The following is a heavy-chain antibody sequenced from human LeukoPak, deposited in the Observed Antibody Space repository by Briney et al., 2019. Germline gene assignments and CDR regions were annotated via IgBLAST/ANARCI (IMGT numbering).Heavy chain of an antibody. D-gene: IGHD3-10*01. CDR2: IYTSGST. V-gene: IGHV4-61*02. CDR1: GGSISSGSYY. Sequence: PSQTLSLTCTVSGGSISSGSYYWSWIRQPAGKGLEWIGRIYTSGSTDYNPSLRSRVTMSVDTSKNQFSLKVRSVTAADTAVYYCAREPPYYASENFIDAFDIWGQGTKVTVSS. J-gene: IGHJ3*02. CDR3: AREPPYYASENFIDAFDI.